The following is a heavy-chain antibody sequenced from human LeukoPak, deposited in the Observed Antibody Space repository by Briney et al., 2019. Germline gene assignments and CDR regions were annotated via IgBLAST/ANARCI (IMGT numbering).Heavy chain of an antibody. CDR1: GGSISSSNW. D-gene: IGHD2-2*01. J-gene: IGHJ3*02. V-gene: IGHV4-4*02. Sequence: SGTLSLTCAVSGGSISSSNWWSWVRQPPGKGLEWIGEIYHSGSTNYNPSLKSRVTISVDRSKNQFSLKLSSVTAADTAVYYCARVASFGCSSTSCYDGAFDIWGQGTMVTVSS. CDR3: ARVASFGCSSTSCYDGAFDI. CDR2: IYHSGST.